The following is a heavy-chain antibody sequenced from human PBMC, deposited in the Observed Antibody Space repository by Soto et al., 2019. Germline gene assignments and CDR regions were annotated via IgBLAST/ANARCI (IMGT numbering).Heavy chain of an antibody. CDR3: ARDWVVDIVDRYYYYGMDV. V-gene: IGHV3-66*01. Sequence: EVQLVESGGGLVQPGGSLRLSCAASGFTVSSNYMSWVRQAPGKGLEWVSVIYSGGSTYYADSVKGRFTISRDNSKNTLDVQMNSLRAEDTAVYYCARDWVVDIVDRYYYYGMDVWGQGTTVTVSS. CDR1: GFTVSSNY. D-gene: IGHD2-2*03. J-gene: IGHJ6*02. CDR2: IYSGGST.